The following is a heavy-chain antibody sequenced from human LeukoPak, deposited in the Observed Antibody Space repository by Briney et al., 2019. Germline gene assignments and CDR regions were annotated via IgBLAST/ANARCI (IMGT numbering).Heavy chain of an antibody. CDR1: GYTFTSYA. CDR3: ARVRISVAGTSHWFDP. Sequence: ASVKVSCKASGYTFTSYAMNWVRQAPGQGLEWMGWINTNTGNPTYAQGFTGRFVFSLDTSVSTAYLQIGSLKAEDTAVYYCARVRISVAGTSHWFDPWGQGTLVTVSS. D-gene: IGHD6-19*01. J-gene: IGHJ5*02. CDR2: INTNTGNP. V-gene: IGHV7-4-1*01.